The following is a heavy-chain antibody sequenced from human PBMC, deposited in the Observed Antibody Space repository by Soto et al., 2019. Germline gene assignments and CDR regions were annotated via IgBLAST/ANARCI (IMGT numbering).Heavy chain of an antibody. CDR1: GLTVSSNY. J-gene: IGHJ3*02. Sequence: GGSLRLSCTASGLTVSSNYMTWVRQAPGKGLEWVSIIYGGGSTHYADSVKGRFTISRDNSKNTLYLQMNSLTAEDTAVYYCARPDRRDAFDIWGHGTMVTVSS. D-gene: IGHD6-6*01. V-gene: IGHV3-53*01. CDR2: IYGGGST. CDR3: ARPDRRDAFDI.